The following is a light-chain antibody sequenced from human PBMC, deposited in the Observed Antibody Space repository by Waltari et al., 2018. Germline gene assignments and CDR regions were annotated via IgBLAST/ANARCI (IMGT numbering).Light chain of an antibody. CDR1: NIGSKN. J-gene: IGLJ1*01. CDR3: QVWDSGSDYV. V-gene: IGLV3-21*04. CDR2: NDY. Sequence: SYVLTQPPSVSVAPGNTASLTCGGDNIGSKNVHWYQQKPGQAPGLVISNDYDRPSGIPVRFSGSNSGNTATLTISSVEAGDEADYICQVWDSGSDYVFGTGTKVTVL.